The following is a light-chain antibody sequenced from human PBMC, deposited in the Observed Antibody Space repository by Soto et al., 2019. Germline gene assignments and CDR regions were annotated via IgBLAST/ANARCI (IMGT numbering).Light chain of an antibody. V-gene: IGKV3-20*01. CDR1: QTVRNNY. Sequence: PGEVATLACRASQTVRNNYLAWYQQKPGQAPRLLIYDASSRATGIPDRFSGSGSGTDFTLTISCLQSEDFATYYCQQYHSYPPTFGQGTKVDIK. CDR2: DAS. CDR3: QQYHSYPPT. J-gene: IGKJ1*01.